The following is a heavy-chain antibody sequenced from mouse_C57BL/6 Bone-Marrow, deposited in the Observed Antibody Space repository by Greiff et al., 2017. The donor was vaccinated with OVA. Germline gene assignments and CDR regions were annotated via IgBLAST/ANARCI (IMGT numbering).Heavy chain of an antibody. J-gene: IGHJ1*03. Sequence: QVQLKQPGAELVKPGASVKMSCKASGYTFTSYWITWVKQRPGQGLEWIGDIYPGSGSTNYNEKFKSKATLTVDTSSSTAYMQLSSLTSEDSAVYYCARFTTVVATGYFDVWGTGTTVTVSS. CDR2: IYPGSGST. D-gene: IGHD1-1*01. CDR3: ARFTTVVATGYFDV. CDR1: GYTFTSYW. V-gene: IGHV1-55*01.